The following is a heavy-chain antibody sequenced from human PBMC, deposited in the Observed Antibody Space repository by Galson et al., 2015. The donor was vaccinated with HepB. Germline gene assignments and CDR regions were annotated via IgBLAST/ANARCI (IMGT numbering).Heavy chain of an antibody. D-gene: IGHD2-21*02. Sequence: QSGAEVTKPGESLKISCKGSGYSFTNYWIGWVRQMPGQGLEWMGIIYFGDSRTKYNPPFQGQVTISADKSTTTAYLQWSSLKASDTAMYYCASGLNGHYYWEHYWGPGTLVTVSS. CDR3: ASGLNGHYYWEHY. V-gene: IGHV5-51*01. CDR2: IYFGDSRT. J-gene: IGHJ4*02. CDR1: GYSFTNYW.